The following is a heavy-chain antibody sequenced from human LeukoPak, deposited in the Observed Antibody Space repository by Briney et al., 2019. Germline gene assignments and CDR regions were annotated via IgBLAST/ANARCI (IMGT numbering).Heavy chain of an antibody. CDR3: ARQPANTAAFDI. CDR1: GGSINAYY. V-gene: IGHV4-59*08. CDR2: VRDNGEN. J-gene: IGHJ3*02. Sequence: SETLSLTYTVSGGSINAYYCSWIRQPPGKGLEWIAYVRDNGENNYNPSLKSRVAISVDTANNQISLRLNFVTAADTAIYYCARQPANTAAFDIWGLGTMVTVSS. D-gene: IGHD5-18*01.